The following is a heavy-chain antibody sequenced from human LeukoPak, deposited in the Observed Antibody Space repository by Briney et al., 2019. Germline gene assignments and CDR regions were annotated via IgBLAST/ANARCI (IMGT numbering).Heavy chain of an antibody. Sequence: VASVKVSCKASGYIFTNYDIHWVRQATGQGLEWMAWMNHKSANTGYAQKFQGRVTVTRNTSISTAYMELNGLRSDDTAVYYCARGPMYSASYNYWGRGTLVTVSS. D-gene: IGHD1-26*01. V-gene: IGHV1-8*02. CDR3: ARGPMYSASYNY. J-gene: IGHJ4*02. CDR2: MNHKSANT. CDR1: GYIFTNYD.